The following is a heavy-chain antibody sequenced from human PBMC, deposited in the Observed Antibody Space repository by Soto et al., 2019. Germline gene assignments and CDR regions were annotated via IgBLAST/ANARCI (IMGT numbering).Heavy chain of an antibody. CDR2: ISGSGDSA. CDR3: GKERRGSGWSVCNF. D-gene: IGHD6-19*01. J-gene: IGHJ4*02. Sequence: VGSLRLSCTASGFPFSQYAMNWVRQGRGTRLEWVADISGSGDSARYADSVRGRFTISRDNSRDTLYLQMNSLRVDDTAVYDCGKERRGSGWSVCNFWGQGALVTVSS. V-gene: IGHV3-23*01. CDR1: GFPFSQYA.